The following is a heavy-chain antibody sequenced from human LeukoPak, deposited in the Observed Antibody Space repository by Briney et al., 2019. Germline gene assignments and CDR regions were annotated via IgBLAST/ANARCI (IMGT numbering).Heavy chain of an antibody. CDR2: IRQDGGEK. CDR1: GFTFSSYW. V-gene: IGHV3-7*01. J-gene: IGHJ4*02. D-gene: IGHD3-10*01. CDR3: ARDVNYGSGSYYIPFDY. Sequence: GGSLRLSCAASGFTFSSYWMSWVRQAPGKGLEWVANIRQDGGEKYYVDSVEGRFTISRDNAKNSLYLQMNSLRAEDTAVYYCARDVNYGSGSYYIPFDYWGQGTLVTVSS.